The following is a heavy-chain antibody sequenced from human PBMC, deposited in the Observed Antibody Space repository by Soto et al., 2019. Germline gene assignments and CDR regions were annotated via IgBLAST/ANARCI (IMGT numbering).Heavy chain of an antibody. V-gene: IGHV1-24*01. D-gene: IGHD6-25*01. Sequence: ASVKVSCKVSGYTLTELSMHWVRQAPGKGLEWMGGFDPEDGETIYAQKFQGRVTMTEDTSADTAYMELSSLRSEDTAVYYCATDGRTAKYYYYYYLDVWGKGTTVTVSS. J-gene: IGHJ6*03. CDR3: ATDGRTAKYYYYYYLDV. CDR1: GYTLTELS. CDR2: FDPEDGET.